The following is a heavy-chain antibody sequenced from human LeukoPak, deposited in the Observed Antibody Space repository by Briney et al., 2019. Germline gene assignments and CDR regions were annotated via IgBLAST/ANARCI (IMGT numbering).Heavy chain of an antibody. CDR3: STGSAPSRDFDY. J-gene: IGHJ4*02. CDR2: IWYDGSNK. D-gene: IGHD1-1*01. V-gene: IGHV3-33*01. CDR1: GFTFSSYG. Sequence: PGGSLRLSCAASGFTFSSYGMHWVRQAPGKGLEWVAVIWYDGSNKYYADSVKGRFTISRDNSKNTLYLQMNSLRAEDTAVYYCSTGSAPSRDFDYWGQGTLVTVSS.